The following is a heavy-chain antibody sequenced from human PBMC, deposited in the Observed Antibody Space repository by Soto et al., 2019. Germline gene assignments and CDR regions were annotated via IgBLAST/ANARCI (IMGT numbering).Heavy chain of an antibody. D-gene: IGHD6-6*01. Sequence: GGSLRLSCAASGFTFSSYAMSWVRQAPGKGLEWVSAISGSGGSTYYADSVKGRFTISRDNSKNTLYLQMNSLRAEDTAVYYCATSNEYSSSLGDYWGQGTLVTVSS. J-gene: IGHJ4*02. CDR1: GFTFSSYA. CDR3: ATSNEYSSSLGDY. CDR2: ISGSGGST. V-gene: IGHV3-23*01.